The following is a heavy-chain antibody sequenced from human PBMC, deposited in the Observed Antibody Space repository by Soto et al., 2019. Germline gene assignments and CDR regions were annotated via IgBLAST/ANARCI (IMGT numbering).Heavy chain of an antibody. D-gene: IGHD6-13*01. CDR3: ARLYAGLEQQLVRGVYGMDV. V-gene: IGHV4-59*08. CDR1: GGSISSYY. CDR2: IYYSGST. Sequence: PSETLSLTCTVSGGSISSYYWSWIRQPPGKGLEWIGYIYYSGSTNYNPSLKSRVTISVDTSKNQFSLKLSSVTAADTAVYYCARLYAGLEQQLVRGVYGMDVWGQGTTVTVSS. J-gene: IGHJ6*02.